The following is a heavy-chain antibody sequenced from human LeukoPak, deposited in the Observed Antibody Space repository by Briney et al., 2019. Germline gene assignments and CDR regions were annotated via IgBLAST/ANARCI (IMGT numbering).Heavy chain of an antibody. D-gene: IGHD3-22*01. Sequence: GGSLRLSCAASRFTFSSYSMNWVRQAPGKGLEWVSYISSSTSTIYYADSVKGRFTISRDNAKNSLYLQMNSLRAEDTAVYYCARLDSSVYYYFSQDYYYMDVWGKGTTVTVSS. CDR3: ARLDSSVYYYFSQDYYYMDV. CDR1: RFTFSSYS. CDR2: ISSSTSTI. V-gene: IGHV3-48*04. J-gene: IGHJ6*03.